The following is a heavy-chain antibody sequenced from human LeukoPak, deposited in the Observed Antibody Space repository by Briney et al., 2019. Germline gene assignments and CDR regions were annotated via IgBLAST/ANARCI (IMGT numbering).Heavy chain of an antibody. CDR1: GFXFSSYA. V-gene: IGHV3-30-3*01. CDR2: ISYDGSNK. CDR3: AREFTSLDY. Sequence: GRSLRLSCAASGFXFSSYAMHWVRQAPGKGLEWVAVISYDGSNKYYAVSVKGRFTISRDNSKNTLYLQMNSLRAEDTAVYYCAREFTSLDYWGQGTLVTVSS. D-gene: IGHD2-2*01. J-gene: IGHJ4*02.